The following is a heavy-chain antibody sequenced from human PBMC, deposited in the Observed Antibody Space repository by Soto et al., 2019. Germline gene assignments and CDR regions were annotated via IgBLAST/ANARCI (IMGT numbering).Heavy chain of an antibody. CDR3: ARWSYLDY. Sequence: GGSLILSCAASGFSFGSYALSWVRQAPGKGLEWVSTISGSDGKTFYADSVKGRFSISRDTSQSTLYLQMNSLRADDTAMYYCARWSYLDYWGQGTRVTVSS. J-gene: IGHJ4*02. D-gene: IGHD3-3*01. CDR1: GFSFGSYA. V-gene: IGHV3-23*01. CDR2: ISGSDGKT.